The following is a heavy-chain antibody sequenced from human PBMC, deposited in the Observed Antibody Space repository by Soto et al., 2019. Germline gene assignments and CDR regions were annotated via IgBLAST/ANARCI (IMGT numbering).Heavy chain of an antibody. J-gene: IGHJ3*02. CDR1: GGSISSYY. Sequence: SETLSLTCTVSGGSISSYYWSWIRQPPGKGLEWIGYIYYSGSTNYNPSLKSRVTISVDTSKNQFSLKLSSVTAADTAVYYCAREEYSSGWSDAFDIWGQGTMVTVSS. CDR3: AREEYSSGWSDAFDI. CDR2: IYYSGST. D-gene: IGHD6-19*01. V-gene: IGHV4-59*01.